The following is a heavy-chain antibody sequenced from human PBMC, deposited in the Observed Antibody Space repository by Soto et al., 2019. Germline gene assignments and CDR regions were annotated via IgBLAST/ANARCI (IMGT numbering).Heavy chain of an antibody. V-gene: IGHV3-30-3*01. Sequence: QVQLVESGGGVVQPGRSLRLSCAASGFTFRDYAMHWVRQAPGKGLEWVTLISSDATNKYLADSVKGRFTISRDNSKNTLYLQMNSLRVEDTGLYYCARQGMAARTYYSTYLDVWGQGTTVIV. J-gene: IGHJ6*02. CDR1: GFTFRDYA. CDR3: ARQGMAARTYYSTYLDV. CDR2: ISSDATNK. D-gene: IGHD6-6*01.